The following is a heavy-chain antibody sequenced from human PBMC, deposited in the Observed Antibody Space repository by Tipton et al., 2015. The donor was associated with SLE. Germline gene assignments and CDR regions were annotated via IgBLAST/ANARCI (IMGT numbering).Heavy chain of an antibody. Sequence: GSLRLSCAASGVTVSNNYMSWVRQAPGKGLEWVSLIYGGGNTYYPDSVKGRFTISRDVSKNTLYLQMNSLRGEDTAVYYCARPNTGPFDYWGQGTLVTVSS. D-gene: IGHD1-1*01. V-gene: IGHV3-53*05. CDR1: GVTVSNNY. CDR3: ARPNTGPFDY. CDR2: IYGGGNT. J-gene: IGHJ4*02.